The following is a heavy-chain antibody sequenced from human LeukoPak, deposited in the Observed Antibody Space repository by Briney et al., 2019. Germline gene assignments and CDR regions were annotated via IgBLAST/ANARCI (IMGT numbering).Heavy chain of an antibody. CDR3: ARHYGH. Sequence: SETLSLTCTVSGGSLSSYYWSWIRQPPGKGLEWIGSIYDSGSTYYNPSLKSRVTISVDTSKNQFSLKLNSVTAADTAVYYCARHYGHWGQGTLVTVSS. V-gene: IGHV4-59*05. CDR1: GGSLSSYY. CDR2: IYDSGST. J-gene: IGHJ4*02. D-gene: IGHD3-16*01.